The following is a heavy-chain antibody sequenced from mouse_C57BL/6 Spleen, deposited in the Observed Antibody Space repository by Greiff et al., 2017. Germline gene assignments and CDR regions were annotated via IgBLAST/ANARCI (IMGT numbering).Heavy chain of an antibody. V-gene: IGHV1-82*01. J-gene: IGHJ2*01. CDR2: IYPGDGDT. D-gene: IGHD1-1*02. Sequence: VQLQQSGPELVKPGASVKISCKASGYAFSSSWMNWVKQRPGKGLEWIGRIYPGDGDTNYNGKFKGKATLTADKSSSTAYMQLSSLTSEDSAVYFCARGRWNYFDYWGQGTTLTVSS. CDR1: GYAFSSSW. CDR3: ARGRWNYFDY.